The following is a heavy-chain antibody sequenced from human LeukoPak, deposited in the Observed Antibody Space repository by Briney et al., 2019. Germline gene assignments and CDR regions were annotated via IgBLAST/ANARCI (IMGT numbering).Heavy chain of an antibody. J-gene: IGHJ6*04. Sequence: PGGSLRLSCAASGFTFSSYGMHWVRQAPGKGLEWVAVIWYDGSNKYYADSVKGRFTISRDNSKNTLYPQMNSLRAEDTAVYYCARSGSGGSGSYYASGYYGMDVWGKGTTVTVSS. D-gene: IGHD3-10*01. CDR3: ARSGSGGSGSYYASGYYGMDV. V-gene: IGHV3-33*01. CDR1: GFTFSSYG. CDR2: IWYDGSNK.